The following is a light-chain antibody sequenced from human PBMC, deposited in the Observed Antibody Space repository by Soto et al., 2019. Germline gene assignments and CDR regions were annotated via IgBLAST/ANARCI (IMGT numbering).Light chain of an antibody. J-gene: IGKJ1*01. CDR2: DTS. CDR1: QSVGGSS. Sequence: ETVLTQSPGTLSLSPGERATVSCRASQSVGGSSLAWYQQRPGQAPRLLIYDTSKRATGIPPRFSGSGSGTDFTLTIDSLEPEDFAVYYCQQRSAWPWTFGQGTRVEIK. V-gene: IGKV3-11*01. CDR3: QQRSAWPWT.